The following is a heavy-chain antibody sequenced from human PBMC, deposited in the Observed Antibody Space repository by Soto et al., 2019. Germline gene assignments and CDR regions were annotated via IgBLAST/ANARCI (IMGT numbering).Heavy chain of an antibody. CDR1: GYTFTTYY. D-gene: IGHD3-16*01. J-gene: IGHJ6*02. CDR2: INPSSGSA. Sequence: QVQLVQSGAEVKKPGASVKLSCKASGYTFTTYYIHWVRQAPGQGLEWMGIINPSSGSAGYAQKFQVSVTMTRDTPTNTFYVELSSLRSEDTAVYYCARGNDRQYYYYGLDVWGQGTTVTVSS. V-gene: IGHV1-46*03. CDR3: ARGNDRQYYYYGLDV.